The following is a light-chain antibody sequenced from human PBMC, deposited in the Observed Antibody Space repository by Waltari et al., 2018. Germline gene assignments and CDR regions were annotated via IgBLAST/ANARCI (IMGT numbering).Light chain of an antibody. V-gene: IGLV2-14*01. J-gene: IGLJ1*01. CDR2: EVS. CDR3: SSYTTISAPGV. Sequence: QPPLPKPASVSGSPGQSITFPCSGTASTVGAYDFVPWPQHNPGKAPHLIIYEVSNRPSGISNRFSASKSGNTASLTISGLQAEDEADYYCSSYTTISAPGVFGTGTRVTVL. CDR1: ASTVGAYDF.